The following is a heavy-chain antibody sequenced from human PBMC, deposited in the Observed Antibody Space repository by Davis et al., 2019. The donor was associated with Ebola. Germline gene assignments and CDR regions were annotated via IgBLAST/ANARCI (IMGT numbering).Heavy chain of an antibody. CDR2: INSGGSI. V-gene: IGHV3-66*01. D-gene: IGHD2-21*01. CDR3: ASAYCSGDDCAPLTY. CDR1: GFTFSGYS. Sequence: GESLKISCAASGFTFSGYSMNWVRQAPGKGLDWVSVINSGGSIYYGNSVKGRVTISRDDSKNTLYLQMNSLRDDDTAVYYCASAYCSGDDCAPLTYWGQGTRVTVSS. J-gene: IGHJ4*02.